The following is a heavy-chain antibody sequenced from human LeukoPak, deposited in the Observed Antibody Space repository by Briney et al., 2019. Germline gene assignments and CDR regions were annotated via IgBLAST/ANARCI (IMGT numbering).Heavy chain of an antibody. Sequence: PGGSLRLSCAASGFTFSTYSMNWVRQAPGKGLEWVSFISTSSSYIYSADSVKGRFSISRDNAKNSLYLQINSLRAEDTAIYYCARVLREWIPDYWGQGTLVTVSS. D-gene: IGHD5-18*01. V-gene: IGHV3-21*01. CDR3: ARVLREWIPDY. CDR2: ISTSSSYI. J-gene: IGHJ4*02. CDR1: GFTFSTYS.